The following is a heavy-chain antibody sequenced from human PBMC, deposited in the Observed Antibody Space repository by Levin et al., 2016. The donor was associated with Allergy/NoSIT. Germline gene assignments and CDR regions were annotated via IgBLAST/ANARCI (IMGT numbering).Heavy chain of an antibody. CDR1: GFTFNIYA. CDR3: AKAPDGTASFDY. CDR2: VSGSGDTI. Sequence: LSLSCAASGFTFNIYAMNWVRQAPGKGLEWVSGVSGSGDTIYYADSVKGRFSISRDNSKNTMYLRMNSVKADDTAVYYCAKAPDGTASFDYWGQGTLVTVSS. V-gene: IGHV3-23*01. J-gene: IGHJ4*02. D-gene: IGHD5-24*01.